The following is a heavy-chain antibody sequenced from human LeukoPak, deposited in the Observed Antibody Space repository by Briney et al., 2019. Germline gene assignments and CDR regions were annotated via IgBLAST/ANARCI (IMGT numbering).Heavy chain of an antibody. V-gene: IGHV3-48*04. Sequence: GGSLRLSCAASGFTFSSYSLSWVRQAPGKGLEWVSYISTSGTIISDSVKGRFTISGDNAKNSLYLQMNSLRAEDTAVYYCARAGLANAFDIWGQGTMVTVSS. CDR1: GFTFSSYS. J-gene: IGHJ3*02. CDR2: ISTSGTII. CDR3: ARAGLANAFDI.